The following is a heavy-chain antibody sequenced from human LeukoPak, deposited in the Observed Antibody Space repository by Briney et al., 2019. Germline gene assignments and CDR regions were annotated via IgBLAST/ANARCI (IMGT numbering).Heavy chain of an antibody. J-gene: IGHJ4*02. D-gene: IGHD4-17*01. CDR1: GFTFSSYW. CDR2: ISYDGSNK. Sequence: PGGSLRLSCAASGFTFSSYWMSWVRQAPGKGLEWVAVISYDGSNKYYADSVKGRFTISRDNSKNTLYLQMNSLRAEDTAVYYCARDHSYGDYLSYYFDYWGQGTLVTVSS. V-gene: IGHV3-30*03. CDR3: ARDHSYGDYLSYYFDY.